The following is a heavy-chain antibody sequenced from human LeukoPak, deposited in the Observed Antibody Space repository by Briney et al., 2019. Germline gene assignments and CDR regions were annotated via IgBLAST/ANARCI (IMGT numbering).Heavy chain of an antibody. J-gene: IGHJ4*02. Sequence: PSETLSLTCTVSGGSISSGSYYWSWIRQPAGKGLEWIGRIYTSGSTNYNPSLKSRVTISVDTSKNQFSLKLSSVTAADTAVYYCARLTRITMVRGKTSQYYFDYWGQGTLVTVSS. CDR3: ARLTRITMVRGKTSQYYFDY. V-gene: IGHV4-61*02. D-gene: IGHD3-10*01. CDR2: IYTSGST. CDR1: GGSISSGSYY.